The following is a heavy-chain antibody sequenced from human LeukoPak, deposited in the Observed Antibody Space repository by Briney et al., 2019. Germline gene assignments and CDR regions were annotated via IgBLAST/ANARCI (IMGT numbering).Heavy chain of an antibody. D-gene: IGHD4-11*01. J-gene: IGHJ4*02. CDR2: MNPNSGNT. CDR1: GYTFTSYD. Sequence: WASVKVSCKASGYTFTSYDINWVRQATGQGLEWMGWMNPNSGNTGYAQKFQGRVTITRNTSISTAYMELSSLRSEDTAVYYCARVGSRLPYFGNWGQGTLVTVSS. CDR3: ARVGSRLPYFGN. V-gene: IGHV1-8*03.